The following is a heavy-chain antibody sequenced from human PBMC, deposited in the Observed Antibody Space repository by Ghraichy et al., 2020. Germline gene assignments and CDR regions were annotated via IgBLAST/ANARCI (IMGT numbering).Heavy chain of an antibody. D-gene: IGHD1/OR15-1a*01. J-gene: IGHJ3*02. CDR2: ISSSTGSI. V-gene: IGHV3-48*02. CDR3: TATTEGAFDI. CDR1: GFTISSYS. Sequence: GGSLRLSCAASGFTISSYSMAWVRQAPGKGLEWVSYISSSTGSIYYADSVKGRFTISRDNAKNSLYLQMKSLRDEDTAVYYCTATTEGAFDIWGQGTMVTVSS.